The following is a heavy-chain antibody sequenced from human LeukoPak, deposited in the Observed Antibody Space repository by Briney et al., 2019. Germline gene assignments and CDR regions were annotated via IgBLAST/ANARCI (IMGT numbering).Heavy chain of an antibody. CDR1: GETLSGYH. Sequence: SETLSLTCAVYGETLSGYHWSWIRQPPGKGLEWIGEITDSGTTNYNPSLKSRVTISIDSSKNQFSLRLNSVTAADTAVYYCARGASCGGDCYWEDYYYYGTDVWGQGTTVTVSS. D-gene: IGHD2-21*02. CDR2: ITDSGTT. V-gene: IGHV4-34*01. CDR3: ARGASCGGDCYWEDYYYYGTDV. J-gene: IGHJ6*02.